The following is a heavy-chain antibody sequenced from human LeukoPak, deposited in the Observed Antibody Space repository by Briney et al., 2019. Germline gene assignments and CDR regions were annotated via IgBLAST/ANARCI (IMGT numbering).Heavy chain of an antibody. D-gene: IGHD3-16*02. CDR3: ARAKDSRSRIFDS. CDR2: IYFHGTT. V-gene: IGHV4-59*01. Sequence: PSATLSLTCAVSDGTINDDYRTWIRQPPAQGLDWIGYIYFHGTTTYNPSLRGRGTISLDTSNNHFSLILTSVTPSDTAAYYCARAKDSRSRIFDSWGQGTLVTVSS. CDR1: DGTINDDY. J-gene: IGHJ4*02.